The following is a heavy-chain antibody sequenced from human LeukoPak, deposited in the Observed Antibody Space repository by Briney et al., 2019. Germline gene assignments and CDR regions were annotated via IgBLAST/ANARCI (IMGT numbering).Heavy chain of an antibody. V-gene: IGHV5-51*01. D-gene: IGHD4-23*01. J-gene: IGHJ4*02. CDR3: ARHADYGDNSKLGY. Sequence: KFGESLKISCKGSGYSFTSYWIGWVRQTPGKGLEYMGIIYPGDSDIRYSPSFQGHVTISADKSISTAYLQWSGLRASDTAMYYCARHADYGDNSKLGYWGQGTLVTVSS. CDR1: GYSFTSYW. CDR2: IYPGDSDI.